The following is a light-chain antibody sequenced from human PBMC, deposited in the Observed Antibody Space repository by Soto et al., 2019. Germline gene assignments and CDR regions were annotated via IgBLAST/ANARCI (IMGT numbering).Light chain of an antibody. CDR2: GAS. V-gene: IGKV3-20*01. CDR1: QSVTSYY. CDR3: QLYGSSSYT. Sequence: EIVLTQSPGTLYLSPGERATLSCRASQSVTSYYLAWYQQKPGQAPRLLIYGASRRATDIPDRFSGSGSGTDFTLTISGLEPEDFAVYYCQLYGSSSYTFGQGTKLESK. J-gene: IGKJ2*01.